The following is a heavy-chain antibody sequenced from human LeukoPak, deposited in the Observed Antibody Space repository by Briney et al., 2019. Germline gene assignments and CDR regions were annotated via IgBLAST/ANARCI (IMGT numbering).Heavy chain of an antibody. D-gene: IGHD2-2*01. V-gene: IGHV4-59*08. J-gene: IGHJ5*02. CDR2: IYYSGST. CDR3: ARYHMLNRGVNWFDP. Sequence: SETLSLTCTVSGGSLSSYYWSWIRQPPGKGLEWIGYIYYSGSTNYNPSLKSRVTISVDTSKNQFSLKLNSVTAADTAVYYCARYHMLNRGVNWFDPWGQGILVTVSS. CDR1: GGSLSSYY.